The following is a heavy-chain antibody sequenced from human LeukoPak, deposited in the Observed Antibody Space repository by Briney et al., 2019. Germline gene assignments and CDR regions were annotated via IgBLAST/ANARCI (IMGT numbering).Heavy chain of an antibody. CDR1: GFTFDDYA. V-gene: IGHV3-9*01. CDR2: ISWNSGSI. Sequence: GRSLRLSCAASGFTFDDYAMHWVRQAPGKGLEWVSGISWNSGSIGYADSVKGRFTISRDNAKNSLYLQMNSLRAEDTAVYYCARVYSSSWYLPNYWGQGTLVTVSS. D-gene: IGHD6-13*01. CDR3: ARVYSSSWYLPNY. J-gene: IGHJ4*02.